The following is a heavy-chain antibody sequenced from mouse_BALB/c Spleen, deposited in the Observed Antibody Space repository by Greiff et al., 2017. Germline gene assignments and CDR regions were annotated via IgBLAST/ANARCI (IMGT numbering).Heavy chain of an antibody. V-gene: IGHV5-12-1*01. CDR2: ISSGGGST. D-gene: IGHD2-12*01. J-gene: IGHJ3*01. CDR3: ARHEDDAAWFAY. Sequence: EVKVVESGGGLVKPGGSLKLSCAASGFAFSSYDMSWVRQTPEKRLEWVAYISSGGGSTYYPDTVKGRFTISRDNAKNTLYLQMSSLKSEDTAMYYCARHEDDAAWFAYWGQGTLVTVSA. CDR1: GFAFSSYD.